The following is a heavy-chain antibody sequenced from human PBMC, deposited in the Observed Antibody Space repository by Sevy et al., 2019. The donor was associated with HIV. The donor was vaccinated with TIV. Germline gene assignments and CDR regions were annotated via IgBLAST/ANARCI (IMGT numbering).Heavy chain of an antibody. Sequence: GESLKISCAASGFTFSKYWISWVRQAPGKGLEWVANINQDGSEKYYVDSVKGRFTISRDNGKNSLYLQMNSLRAEDTAVYYCARETGSSHFDYWGQGTLVTVSS. CDR3: ARETGSSHFDY. J-gene: IGHJ4*02. CDR2: INQDGSEK. V-gene: IGHV3-7*01. CDR1: GFTFSKYW. D-gene: IGHD3-10*01.